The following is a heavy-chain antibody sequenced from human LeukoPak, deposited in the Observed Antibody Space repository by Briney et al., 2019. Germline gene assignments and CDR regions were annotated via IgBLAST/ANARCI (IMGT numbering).Heavy chain of an antibody. CDR3: AREDRFDAFDI. CDR2: IYYSGST. CDR1: GGSISSGGYY. V-gene: IGHV4-31*03. Sequence: PSETLSLTCTVSGGSISSGGYYWSWIRQHPGKGLEWIGYIYYSGSTYYNPSLKSRVTISVDTSKNQFSLKLSSVTAADTAVYYCAREDRFDAFDIWGQGTMVTVSS. J-gene: IGHJ3*02.